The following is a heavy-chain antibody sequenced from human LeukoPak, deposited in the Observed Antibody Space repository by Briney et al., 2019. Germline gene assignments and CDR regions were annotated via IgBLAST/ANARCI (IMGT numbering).Heavy chain of an antibody. J-gene: IGHJ4*02. Sequence: PGGSLRLSCAASGFSFSRYGMHWVRQAPGKGLEWVAFIRYDGNDKHFADSVKGRFSVSRDNSKNTLYLQMSTLRAEDRAVYYCAIPFPYSGSFFVVFWGKGTLVTVSS. CDR2: IRYDGNDK. CDR3: AIPFPYSGSFFVVF. V-gene: IGHV3-30*02. D-gene: IGHD1-26*01. CDR1: GFSFSRYG.